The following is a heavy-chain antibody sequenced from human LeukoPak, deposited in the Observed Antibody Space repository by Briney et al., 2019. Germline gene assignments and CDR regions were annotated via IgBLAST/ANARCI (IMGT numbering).Heavy chain of an antibody. CDR1: GGSFSGYY. Sequence: SETLSLTCAVYGGSFSGYYWSWIRQPPGKGLEWIGEINHSGSTNYNPSLKSRVTISVDTSKNQFSLKLSSVTAADTAVYYCARVVVPAALTYYYYYYMGVWGKGTTVTVSS. CDR2: INHSGST. V-gene: IGHV4-34*01. J-gene: IGHJ6*03. D-gene: IGHD2-2*01. CDR3: ARVVVPAALTYYYYYYMGV.